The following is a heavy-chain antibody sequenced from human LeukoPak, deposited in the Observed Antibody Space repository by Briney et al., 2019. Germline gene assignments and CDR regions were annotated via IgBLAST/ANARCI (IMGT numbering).Heavy chain of an antibody. D-gene: IGHD6-19*01. CDR3: ATVQLVAVAGYYYNDGMDV. J-gene: IGHJ6*02. V-gene: IGHV4-59*01. CDR1: GGSISSYY. CDR2: IYYSGST. Sequence: PSETLSLTCTVSGGSISSYYWSWIRQPPGKGLEWIGYIYYSGSTNYNPSLKSRVTVSVDTSKNQFSLKLSSVTAADTPVYYCATVQLVAVAGYYYNDGMDVWGQGTTVTVSS.